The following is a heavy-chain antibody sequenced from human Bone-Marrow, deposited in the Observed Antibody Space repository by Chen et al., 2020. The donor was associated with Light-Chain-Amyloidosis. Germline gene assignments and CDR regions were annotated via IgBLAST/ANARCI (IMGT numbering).Heavy chain of an antibody. CDR3: ARRRDGYNFDY. D-gene: IGHD5-12*01. Sequence: EVQLEQSGPEVKKPGESLKISCKVSGYTFPNYWIGWVRQTPGKGLEWMGVIYPDDSDARYSPSFEGHVTISADKSITTAYLQWRSLTASDTAMYYCARRRDGYNFDYWGQGTLVTVSS. CDR2: IYPDDSDA. J-gene: IGHJ4*02. CDR1: GYTFPNYW. V-gene: IGHV5-51*01.